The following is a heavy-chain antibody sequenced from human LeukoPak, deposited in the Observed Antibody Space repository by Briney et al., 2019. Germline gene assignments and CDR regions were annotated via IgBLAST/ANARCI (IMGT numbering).Heavy chain of an antibody. CDR1: GFTFSSYE. D-gene: IGHD3-3*01. V-gene: IGHV3-48*03. Sequence: GGSLRLSCAASGFTFSSYEMNWVRQAPGKGLEWVSYISSSGSTIYYADSVKGRFTISRDNAKNSLYLQMNSLRAEDTAVYYCARVYYDFWSGYYLDYYYYYMDVWGKGTTVTVSS. CDR2: ISSSGSTI. CDR3: ARVYYDFWSGYYLDYYYYYMDV. J-gene: IGHJ6*03.